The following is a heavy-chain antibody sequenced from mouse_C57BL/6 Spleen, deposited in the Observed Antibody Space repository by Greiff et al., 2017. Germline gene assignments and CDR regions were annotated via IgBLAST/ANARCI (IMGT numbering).Heavy chain of an antibody. Sequence: QVQLQQPGAELVKPGASVKLSCKASGYTFTSYWMNWVKQRPGQGLEWIGMIYPNSGSTNYNEKFKSKATLTVEKSSSTAYMQLSSLTSEDSAVYYCASHSYGVSYNWDFDVWGTGTTVTVSS. D-gene: IGHD1-1*01. CDR3: ASHSYGVSYNWDFDV. V-gene: IGHV1-64*01. CDR2: IYPNSGST. CDR1: GYTFTSYW. J-gene: IGHJ1*03.